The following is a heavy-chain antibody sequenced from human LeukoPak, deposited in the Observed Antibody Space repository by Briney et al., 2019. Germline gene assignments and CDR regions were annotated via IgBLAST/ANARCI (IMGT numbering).Heavy chain of an antibody. Sequence: PEGSLRLSCAASGFTFSDYYMSWIRQAPGKGLEWVAVISYDGSNKYYADSVKGRFTISRDNSKNTLYLQMNSLRAEDTAVYYCARDPRLGELLTSRYYFDYWGQGTLVTVSS. D-gene: IGHD3-10*01. CDR3: ARDPRLGELLTSRYYFDY. J-gene: IGHJ4*02. CDR2: ISYDGSNK. V-gene: IGHV3-30*03. CDR1: GFTFSDYY.